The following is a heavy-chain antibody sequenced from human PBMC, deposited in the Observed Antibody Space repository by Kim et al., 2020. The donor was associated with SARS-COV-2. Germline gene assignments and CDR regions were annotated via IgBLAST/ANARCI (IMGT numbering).Heavy chain of an antibody. Sequence: SETLSLTCTVSGGSISSYYWSWIRQPPGKGLEWIGYIYYSWSTNYNPSLKIRVTISVDTSKNQFSLKLSSVTAADTAVYYCARRGYYDSSGYYYFDYLG. CDR2: IYYSWST. CDR1: GGSISSYY. CDR3: ARRGYYDSSGYYYFDY. V-gene: IGHV4-59*08. J-gene: IGHJ4*01. D-gene: IGHD3-22*01.